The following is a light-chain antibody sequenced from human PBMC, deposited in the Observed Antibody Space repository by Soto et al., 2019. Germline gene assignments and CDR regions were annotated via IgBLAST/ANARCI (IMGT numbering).Light chain of an antibody. CDR1: QSVNSF. Sequence: IVLTPSPGPLSLSPGERATLSCRASQSVNSFLAWFQKKPGQAPRLLIYGASNRATGIPDRFSGSGSETDFTLTITRLEPEGCALYYCHHYVGSPWAFGQGTKVE. CDR2: GAS. V-gene: IGKV3-20*01. J-gene: IGKJ1*01. CDR3: HHYVGSPWA.